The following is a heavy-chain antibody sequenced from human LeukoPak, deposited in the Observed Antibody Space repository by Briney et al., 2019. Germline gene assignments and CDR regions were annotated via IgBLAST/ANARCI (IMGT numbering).Heavy chain of an antibody. Sequence: GASVKVSCKDSGYTFTSYVISWVRPAPGQGLEWMGWISPYNGHTHYAQPFQGRVTMTTDTSPSSAYMELRSLRSDDPALYYGAREKFGVSLDFWGQETLVTVSS. CDR2: ISPYNGHT. J-gene: IGHJ4*02. V-gene: IGHV1-18*01. D-gene: IGHD3-10*01. CDR3: AREKFGVSLDF. CDR1: GYTFTSYV.